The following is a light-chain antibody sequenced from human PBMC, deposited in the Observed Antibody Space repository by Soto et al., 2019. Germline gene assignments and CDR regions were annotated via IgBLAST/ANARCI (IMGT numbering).Light chain of an antibody. Sequence: EIVVTQSPATLSVSPGERATLSCRASQSVSSHLAWYQHKPGQAPRLLIYDASTRATDVPDRFSGSGSATEFTLTISNLQSEDFAVYYCQQYNNWPLTWTFGLGTKVDIK. CDR1: QSVSSH. CDR3: QQYNNWPLTWT. CDR2: DAS. V-gene: IGKV3-15*01. J-gene: IGKJ1*01.